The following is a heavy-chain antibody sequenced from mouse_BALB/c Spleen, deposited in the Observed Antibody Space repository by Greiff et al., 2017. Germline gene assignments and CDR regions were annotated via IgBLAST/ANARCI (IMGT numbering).Heavy chain of an antibody. CDR3: TRDYGSSSIPYYYAMDY. D-gene: IGHD1-1*01. CDR2: IYPGNSDT. CDR1: GYSFTSYW. Sequence: EVQLQQSGTVLARPGASVKMSCKASGYSFTSYWMHWVKQRPGQGLEWIGAIYPGNSDTSYNQKFKGKAKLTAVTSASTAYMELSSLTNEDSAVYYCTRDYGSSSIPYYYAMDYWGQGTSVTVSS. J-gene: IGHJ4*01. V-gene: IGHV1-5*01.